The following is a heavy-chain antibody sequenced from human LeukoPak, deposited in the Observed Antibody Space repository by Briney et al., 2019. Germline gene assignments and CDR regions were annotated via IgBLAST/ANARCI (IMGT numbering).Heavy chain of an antibody. V-gene: IGHV5-51*01. CDR1: GYSFTKYW. Sequence: GESLKISCKGSGYSFTKYWIAWVRQMPGKGLEWMGIIYPGDSDTRYSPSFQGQVTISADKSISTAYLQWNSLKASDTAMYYCARLVRDCSGDKCYFNAFNIRGQGTMVTVSS. CDR3: ARLVRDCSGDKCYFNAFNI. J-gene: IGHJ3*02. D-gene: IGHD2-15*01. CDR2: IYPGDSDT.